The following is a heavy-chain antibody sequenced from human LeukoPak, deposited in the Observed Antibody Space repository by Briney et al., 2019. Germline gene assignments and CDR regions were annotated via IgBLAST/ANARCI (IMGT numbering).Heavy chain of an antibody. CDR1: GFTFSTYG. J-gene: IGHJ6*02. Sequence: GGSLRLSCAASGFTFSTYGMHWVRQAPGRGLEWVSHITTGGSTTSYADSVKGRFTMSRDNAKNSLYLQMHSLRDADTAIYYCARGSDGNGPGMDVWGQGTTVTVSS. CDR3: ARGSDGNGPGMDV. CDR2: ITTGGSTT. D-gene: IGHD5-24*01. V-gene: IGHV3-48*02.